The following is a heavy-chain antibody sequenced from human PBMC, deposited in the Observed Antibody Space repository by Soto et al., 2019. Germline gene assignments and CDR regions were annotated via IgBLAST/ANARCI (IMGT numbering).Heavy chain of an antibody. Sequence: GGSLRLSCAASGFTFSSYGMHWVRQAPGKGLEWVAVISYDGSNKYYADSVKGRFTISRDNSKNTLYLQMNSLRAEDTAVYYCAKDQGGATHYFDYWGQGTLVTVSS. J-gene: IGHJ4*02. CDR3: AKDQGGATHYFDY. V-gene: IGHV3-30*18. D-gene: IGHD3-16*01. CDR1: GFTFSSYG. CDR2: ISYDGSNK.